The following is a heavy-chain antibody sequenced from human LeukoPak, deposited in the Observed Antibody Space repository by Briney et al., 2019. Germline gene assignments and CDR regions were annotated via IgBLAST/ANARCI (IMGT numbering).Heavy chain of an antibody. CDR1: GFAFSASA. CDR3: TSYDNAGNYYYNC. CDR2: IRTKSNNYAT. J-gene: IGHJ4*02. V-gene: IGHV3-73*01. D-gene: IGHD3-22*01. Sequence: PGGSLKLSCAASGFAFSASAIHWVRQASGKGLEWVGRIRTKSNNYATTYGASVKGRFTISRDDSKNTASLHMSSVKTEDTAMYFCTSYDNAGNYYYNCWGRGILVTVSS.